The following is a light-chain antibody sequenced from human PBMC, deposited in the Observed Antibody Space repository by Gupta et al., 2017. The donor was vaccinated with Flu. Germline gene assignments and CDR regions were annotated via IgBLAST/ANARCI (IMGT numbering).Light chain of an antibody. J-gene: IGLJ2*01. V-gene: IGLV2-14*01. CDR2: EVS. CDR1: SRDVGGYNY. Sequence: ITISCTGTSRDVGGYNYVSWYQQHPGKAPKLMIYEVSNRPSGVSNRFSGSKSGNTASLTISGLQAEDEADYYCSSYTSSSTLVVFGGGTKLTGL. CDR3: SSYTSSSTLVV.